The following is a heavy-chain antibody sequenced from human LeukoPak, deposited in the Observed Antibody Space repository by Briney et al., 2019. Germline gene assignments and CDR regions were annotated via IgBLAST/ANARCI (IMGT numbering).Heavy chain of an antibody. Sequence: PGGSLRLSCAASGFTFSSYAMHWVRQAPGEGLEWVAVISYDGSNKYYADSVKGRFTISRDNSKNTLYLQMNSLRAEDTAVYYCARDKGDHFDYWGQGTLVTVSS. CDR1: GFTFSSYA. V-gene: IGHV3-30-3*01. CDR3: ARDKGDHFDY. J-gene: IGHJ4*02. CDR2: ISYDGSNK. D-gene: IGHD3-10*01.